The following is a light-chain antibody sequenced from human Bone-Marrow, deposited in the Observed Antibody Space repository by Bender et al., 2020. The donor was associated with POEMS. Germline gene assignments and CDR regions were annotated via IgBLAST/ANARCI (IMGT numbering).Light chain of an antibody. Sequence: QSALTQPASVSGSPGQSITISCTVSSDDVGKYKFVSWYQQPPGKAPKLIIYEGTKRPSGVSDRFSGSKSGNTASLTVSGLQAEDEDVYFCCAFTAINTFAYVFGTGTTVSVL. CDR1: SDDVGKYKF. V-gene: IGLV2-23*03. CDR3: CAFTAINTFAYV. CDR2: EGT. J-gene: IGLJ1*01.